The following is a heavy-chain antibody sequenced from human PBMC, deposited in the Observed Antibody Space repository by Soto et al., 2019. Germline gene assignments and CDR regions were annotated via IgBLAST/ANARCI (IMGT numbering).Heavy chain of an antibody. V-gene: IGHV1-24*01. Sequence: ASVKVSCKVSGYTLTELSMYWVRQAPGKGLEWMGGLDPEDGETIYAQKFQGRVTMTEDTSTDTAYMELSSLRSEDTAVYYCATDRANYGAFDIWGQGTMVTVSS. D-gene: IGHD1-7*01. CDR3: ATDRANYGAFDI. CDR1: GYTLTELS. CDR2: LDPEDGET. J-gene: IGHJ3*02.